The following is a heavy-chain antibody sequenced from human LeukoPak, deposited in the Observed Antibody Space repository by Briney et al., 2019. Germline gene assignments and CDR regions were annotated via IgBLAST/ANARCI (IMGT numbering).Heavy chain of an antibody. D-gene: IGHD3-16*01. CDR1: GFTFSTFA. CDR3: ARDRGSTDFDY. J-gene: IGHJ4*02. CDR2: INSDGSIT. Sequence: GGSLRLSCAASGFTFSTFAMIWVRQAPGKGLVWVSRINSDGSITSYADSVKGRFTISRDNAKNTLYLQMNSLRAEDTAVYYCARDRGSTDFDYWGQGTLVTVSS. V-gene: IGHV3-74*01.